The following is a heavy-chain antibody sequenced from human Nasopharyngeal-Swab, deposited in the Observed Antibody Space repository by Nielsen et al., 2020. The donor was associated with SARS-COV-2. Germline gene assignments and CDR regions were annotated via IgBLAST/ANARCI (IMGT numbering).Heavy chain of an antibody. CDR3: ATAGNYRFDN. Sequence: GESLKISCAASGFTFSSSWMHWIRQDPGKGLVWVARMNSDGSTINYGDSVMGRFSISRDNAKNMLYLQMYSLRAEDTAVYYCATAGNYRFDNWGHGTLVTVSS. V-gene: IGHV3-74*01. D-gene: IGHD3-16*02. CDR2: MNSDGSTI. CDR1: GFTFSSSW. J-gene: IGHJ4*01.